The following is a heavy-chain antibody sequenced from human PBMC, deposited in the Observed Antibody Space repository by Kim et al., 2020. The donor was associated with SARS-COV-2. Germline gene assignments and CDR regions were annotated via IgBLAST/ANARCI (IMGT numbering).Heavy chain of an antibody. Sequence: SETLSLTCTVSGGSISRYYWSWIRQPPGKGLEWIGYIYYSGSTNYNPSLKSRVTISVDTSKNQFSLKLSSVTAADTAGYYCATLRFLVCIDPGAKFDPWG. J-gene: IGHJ5*02. CDR1: GGSISRYY. V-gene: IGHV4-59*08. CDR2: IYYSGST. CDR3: ATLRFLVCIDPGAKFDP. D-gene: IGHD3-3*01.